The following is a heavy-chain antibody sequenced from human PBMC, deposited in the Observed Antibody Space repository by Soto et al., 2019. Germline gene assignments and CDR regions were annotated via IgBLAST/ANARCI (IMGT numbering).Heavy chain of an antibody. CDR1: GGFVNSDTHS. CDR2: IYSGGST. V-gene: IGHV4-61*01. Sequence: LSLTCTVSGGFVNSDTHSWSWIRQTPGKRLEWIGFIYSGGSTKNPSLRSRVTMSVDTSKNQFSLKLRSVIVADAAVYHCARFVRSCSATTCSTRADVWGQGITVTVSS. D-gene: IGHD2-2*01. J-gene: IGHJ6*02. CDR3: ARFVRSCSATTCSTRADV.